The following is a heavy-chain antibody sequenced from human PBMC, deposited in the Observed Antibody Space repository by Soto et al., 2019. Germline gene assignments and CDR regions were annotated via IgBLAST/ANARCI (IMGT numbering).Heavy chain of an antibody. CDR2: ISNSGST. D-gene: IGHD3-22*01. CDR1: GGSVSSGVYY. V-gene: IGHV4-61*08. Sequence: SETLSLTCSVSGGSVSSGVYYWSWIRQPPXKGLELIGYISNSGSTNYNPSLTSRVAISLDRSRNQFSLKLTSVTAADTAVYYCARDYYYDSSGHPGAYYYGMDVWGQGTTVTVSS. CDR3: ARDYYYDSSGHPGAYYYGMDV. J-gene: IGHJ6*02.